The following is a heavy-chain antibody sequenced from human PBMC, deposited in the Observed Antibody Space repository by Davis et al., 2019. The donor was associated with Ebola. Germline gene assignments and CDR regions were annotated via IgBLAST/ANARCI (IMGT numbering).Heavy chain of an antibody. Sequence: SETLSLTCTVSGGSISTYWWSWIRQPPGKGLEWIGYIYYSGSTNYNPSLKSRVTISVDTSKNQFSLNLNSVTTADTAVYYCARETYYYDSSGYHRGAFDIWGQGTMVTVSS. J-gene: IGHJ3*02. CDR3: ARETYYYDSSGYHRGAFDI. V-gene: IGHV4-59*13. D-gene: IGHD3-22*01. CDR1: GGSISTYW. CDR2: IYYSGST.